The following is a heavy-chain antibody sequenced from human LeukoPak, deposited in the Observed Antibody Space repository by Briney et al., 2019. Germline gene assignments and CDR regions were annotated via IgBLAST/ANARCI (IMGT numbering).Heavy chain of an antibody. D-gene: IGHD6-19*01. CDR1: GDSVSSNSAA. CDR3: VRGVCYSGCYQGPRIWTYYMDV. J-gene: IGHJ6*03. CDR2: TYYRSKRFH. V-gene: IGHV6-1*01. Sequence: SQTLSLTCDVSGDSVSSNSAAWNWIRHSPSRGLEWLGRTYYRSKRFHDYAASVRSRISINVDTSKNQVSLQLNTVTPEDTAVYFCVRGVCYSGCYQGPRIWTYYMDVWGKGTTVTVSS.